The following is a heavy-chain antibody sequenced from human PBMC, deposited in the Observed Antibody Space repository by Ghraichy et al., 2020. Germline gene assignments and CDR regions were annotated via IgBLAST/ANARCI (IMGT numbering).Heavy chain of an antibody. V-gene: IGHV4-59*01. D-gene: IGHD3-22*01. Sequence: SETLSLTCTGSGGSISSYYWSWIRQPPGKGLEWIGYIYYSGSTNYNPSLKSRVTISVDTSKNQFSLKLSSVTAADTAVYYCARFNYYDSSGYYSYFDYWGQGTLVTVSS. CDR3: ARFNYYDSSGYYSYFDY. CDR2: IYYSGST. J-gene: IGHJ4*02. CDR1: GGSISSYY.